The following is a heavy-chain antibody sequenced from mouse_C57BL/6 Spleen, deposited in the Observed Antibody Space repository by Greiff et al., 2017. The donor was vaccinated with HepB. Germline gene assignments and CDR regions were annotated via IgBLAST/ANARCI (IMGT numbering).Heavy chain of an antibody. V-gene: IGHV1-82*01. J-gene: IGHJ2*01. D-gene: IGHD4-1*01. Sequence: VQLQQSGPELVKPGASVKISCKASGYAFSSSWMNWVKQRPGKGLEWIGRIYPGDGDTNYNGKFKGKATLTADKSSSTAYMQLSSLTSEDSAVYLCARRGFWEGDYFDYWGQGTTLTVSS. CDR3: ARRGFWEGDYFDY. CDR1: GYAFSSSW. CDR2: IYPGDGDT.